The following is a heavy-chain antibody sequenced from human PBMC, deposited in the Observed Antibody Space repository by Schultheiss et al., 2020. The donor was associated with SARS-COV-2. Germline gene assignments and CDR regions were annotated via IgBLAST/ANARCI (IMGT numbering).Heavy chain of an antibody. J-gene: IGHJ4*02. D-gene: IGHD3-10*01. Sequence: GGSLRLSCAASGFTFSNAWMNWVRQAPGKGLEWVSAISGSGGSTYYADSVKGRFTISRDNAKNTLYLQMNSLSAEDTGVYYCARGPRLWFSELYVDYWGQGTLVTVSS. CDR1: GFTFSNAW. CDR2: ISGSGGST. V-gene: IGHV3-23*01. CDR3: ARGPRLWFSELYVDY.